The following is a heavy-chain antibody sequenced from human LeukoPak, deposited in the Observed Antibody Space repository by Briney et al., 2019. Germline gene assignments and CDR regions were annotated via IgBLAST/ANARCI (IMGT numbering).Heavy chain of an antibody. CDR3: ARDSGYDSRGFYYGGFDP. D-gene: IGHD3-22*01. J-gene: IGHJ5*02. Sequence: PSETLSLTCTVSGGSFSSGAYYRSWIRQLPGKGLEWIGYIHHSGRPYYNPSLKSRVSISGDTSKNQFSLTLSSVTVADTAVYYCARDSGYDSRGFYYGGFDPWGQGILVTVSS. CDR1: GGSFSSGAYY. V-gene: IGHV4-31*03. CDR2: IHHSGRP.